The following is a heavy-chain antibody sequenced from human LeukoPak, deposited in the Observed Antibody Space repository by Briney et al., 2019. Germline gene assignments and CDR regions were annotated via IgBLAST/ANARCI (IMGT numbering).Heavy chain of an antibody. V-gene: IGHV4-59*01. CDR2: IYYSGST. D-gene: IGHD5-18*01. CDR1: GGSISSYS. J-gene: IGHJ6*02. CDR3: ARGYGYLDV. Sequence: KPSETLSLTCTVSGGSISSYSWSWIRQPPGKGLERIGYIYYSGSTNYNPSLKSRVTISVDTSKNQFSLKLSSVTAADTAVYYCARGYGYLDVWGQGTTVTVSS.